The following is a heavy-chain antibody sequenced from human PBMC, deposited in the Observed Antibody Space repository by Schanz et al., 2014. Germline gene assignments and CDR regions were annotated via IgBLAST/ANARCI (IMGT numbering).Heavy chain of an antibody. V-gene: IGHV3-23*01. D-gene: IGHD3-22*01. CDR2: ISGGGGTT. CDR1: GFTFSSYA. CDR3: AKDRSWDYDSSGYFDY. J-gene: IGHJ4*02. Sequence: EVQLLESGGGLVQPGGSLRLSCAASGFTFSSYAMSWVRQAPGKGLEWDSAISGGGGTTYYADSVKGRFTISRDNSKNTLYLQMNSRRAEDTAVYYCAKDRSWDYDSSGYFDYWGQGTLVTVSS.